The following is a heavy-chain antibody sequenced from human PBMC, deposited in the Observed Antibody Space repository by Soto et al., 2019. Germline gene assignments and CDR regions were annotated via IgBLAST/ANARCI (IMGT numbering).Heavy chain of an antibody. D-gene: IGHD4-4*01. Sequence: GASVKVSCKASGVTFTSSAVQWVRQARGQGLEWIGWIVVGSGNTNYAQKFQERVTITRDMAISTAYMEVSSLRSEDTAVYYCASTSNSRPEARGQGTLVTVSS. J-gene: IGHJ4*02. V-gene: IGHV1-58*01. CDR2: IVVGSGNT. CDR1: GVTFTSSA. CDR3: ASTSNSRPEA.